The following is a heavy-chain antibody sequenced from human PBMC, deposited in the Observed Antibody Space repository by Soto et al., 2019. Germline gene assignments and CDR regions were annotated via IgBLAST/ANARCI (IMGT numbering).Heavy chain of an antibody. Sequence: GGSLRLSCAASGFTFSSYAMTWVRQAPGKGLEWVSAISGSGHKTLYADSVKGRFTISRDNSKNTLYIQMNSLRAEDTAVYYCAKDKKYSSGWYFFDSWGQGTLVTGSS. D-gene: IGHD6-19*01. CDR3: AKDKKYSSGWYFFDS. V-gene: IGHV3-23*01. CDR1: GFTFSSYA. CDR2: ISGSGHKT. J-gene: IGHJ4*02.